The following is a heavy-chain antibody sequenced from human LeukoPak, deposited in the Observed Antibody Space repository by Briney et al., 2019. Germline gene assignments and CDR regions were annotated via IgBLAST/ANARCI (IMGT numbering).Heavy chain of an antibody. CDR3: AKIVGSGDY. CDR2: ISYDGSKK. J-gene: IGHJ4*02. CDR1: GFTFRSYD. D-gene: IGHD1-26*01. V-gene: IGHV3-30*18. Sequence: GGSLRLSCAASGFTFRSYDMHWVRQAPGKGLEWVAVISYDGSKKYYADSVKGRFTISRDNSKDTLYLQMNSLRGEDTAVYYCAKIVGSGDYWGQGTLVTVSS.